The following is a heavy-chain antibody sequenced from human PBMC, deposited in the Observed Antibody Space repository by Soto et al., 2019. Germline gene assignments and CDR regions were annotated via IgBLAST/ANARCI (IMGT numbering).Heavy chain of an antibody. J-gene: IGHJ6*02. V-gene: IGHV1-18*04. CDR3: ARVITILGVVITGLYGMDV. Sequence: ASVKVSCKASGYTFTSYGISWVRQAPGQGLEWMGWISAYNGNTNYAQKLQGRVTMTTDTSTSTAYMELRSLRSDDTAVYYCARVITILGVVITGLYGMDVWGQGSTVSVSS. CDR1: GYTFTSYG. CDR2: ISAYNGNT. D-gene: IGHD3-3*01.